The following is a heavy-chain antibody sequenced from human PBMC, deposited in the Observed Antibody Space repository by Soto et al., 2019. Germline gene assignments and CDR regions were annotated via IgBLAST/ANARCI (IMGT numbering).Heavy chain of an antibody. CDR2: IVVGSGNT. J-gene: IGHJ6*03. V-gene: IGHV1-58*02. Sequence: GASVKVSCKASGFTFTSSAMQWVRQARGQRLEWIGWIVVGSGNTNYAQKFQERVTITRDMSASTAYMELSSLRSEDTAVYYCAAALKPYYYYYYMDVWGKGTTVTVS. CDR1: GFTFTSSA. CDR3: AAALKPYYYYYYMDV.